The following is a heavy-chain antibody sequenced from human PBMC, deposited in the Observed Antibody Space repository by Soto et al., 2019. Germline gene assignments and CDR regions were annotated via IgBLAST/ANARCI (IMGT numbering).Heavy chain of an antibody. Sequence: PSETLSLTCAVSDGSISSSNWWSWVRQPPGKGLEWIGEIYHSGSTNYNPSLKSRVTISVDKSKNQFSLKLSSVTAADTAVYYCARFMTTVTNLAFDIWGQGTMVTVSS. CDR3: ARFMTTVTNLAFDI. CDR1: DGSISSSNW. V-gene: IGHV4-4*02. J-gene: IGHJ3*02. D-gene: IGHD4-17*01. CDR2: IYHSGST.